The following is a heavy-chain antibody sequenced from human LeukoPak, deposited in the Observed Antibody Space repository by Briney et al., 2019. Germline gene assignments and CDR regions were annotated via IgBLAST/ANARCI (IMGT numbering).Heavy chain of an antibody. Sequence: GGSLRLSCAASGFTFSSYSMNWVRQAPGKGLEWISGISGSGASTYYADSVKGRFTISRDDSRNTLYLQMNSLRGDDTAVYYCAKDVGKWESLHFFDYWGQGTLVTVSS. J-gene: IGHJ4*02. D-gene: IGHD1-26*01. CDR1: GFTFSSYS. CDR2: ISGSGAST. CDR3: AKDVGKWESLHFFDY. V-gene: IGHV3-23*01.